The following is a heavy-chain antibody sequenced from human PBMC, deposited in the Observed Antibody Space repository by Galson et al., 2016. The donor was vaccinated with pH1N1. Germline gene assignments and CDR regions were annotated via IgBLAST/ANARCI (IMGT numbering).Heavy chain of an antibody. Sequence: SVKVSCKASGYTFTTCLIHWVRQAPGETLEWMGWFNPDNGNTKYSQRFQGRVTFTRDTSATTAYMEMSSLRSEDTAVYYCARDDYGSYFDYWGQGTLVTVSS. D-gene: IGHD3-16*01. CDR3: ARDDYGSYFDY. CDR2: FNPDNGNT. V-gene: IGHV1-3*01. CDR1: GYTFTTCL. J-gene: IGHJ4*02.